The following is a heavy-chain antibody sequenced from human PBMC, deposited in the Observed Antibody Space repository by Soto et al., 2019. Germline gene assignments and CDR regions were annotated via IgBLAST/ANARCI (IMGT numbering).Heavy chain of an antibody. Sequence: GGSLRLSCAASGFTFSSYGMHWVRQAPGKGLEWVAVISYDGSNKYYADSVKGRFTISRDNSKNTLYLQMNSLRAEDTAVYYCANRRSSSGGYDYGMDVWGEGTTVTVYS. V-gene: IGHV3-30*18. CDR2: ISYDGSNK. CDR1: GFTFSSYG. J-gene: IGHJ6*04. CDR3: ANRRSSSGGYDYGMDV. D-gene: IGHD6-19*01.